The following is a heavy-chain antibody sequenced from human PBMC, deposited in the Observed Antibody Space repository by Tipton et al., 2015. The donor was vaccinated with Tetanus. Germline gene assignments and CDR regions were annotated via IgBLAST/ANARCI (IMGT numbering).Heavy chain of an antibody. Sequence: LRLSCTVSGDSVSGYYWSWIRQPPGKGLEWVGYVYYTGDTNHNPSLKGRVTISMDRSENQISLKMTSVTAADTAVYYCAGVTAQRTELYFEHWGQGTQVTVSS. D-gene: IGHD2-8*02. J-gene: IGHJ1*01. CDR2: VYYTGDT. CDR1: GDSVSGYY. V-gene: IGHV4-59*02. CDR3: AGVTAQRTELYFEH.